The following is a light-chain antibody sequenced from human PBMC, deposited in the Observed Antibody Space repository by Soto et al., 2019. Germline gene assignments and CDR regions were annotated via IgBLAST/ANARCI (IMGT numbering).Light chain of an antibody. Sequence: EIVMTQSPATLSVSPGERVTFSCRASQRINCNLAWYQHTPGQAPRLLISGASTRATSLPSRFSGSGSGTDFTLIINSLQSEDVAVYYCQPYHHSPFTFGGGNKLEIK. CDR1: QRINCN. V-gene: IGKV3-15*01. CDR2: GAS. CDR3: QPYHHSPFT. J-gene: IGKJ4*01.